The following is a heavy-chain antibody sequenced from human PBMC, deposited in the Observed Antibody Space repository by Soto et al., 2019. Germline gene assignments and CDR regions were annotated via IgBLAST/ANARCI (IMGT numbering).Heavy chain of an antibody. CDR1: GFSFSTHT. Sequence: EVPLLESGGGLVQPGGSLRLSCAASGFSFSTHTLSWVRQALGKGLVWLSSIGATGDATYYADSVKGRFTISRDNSEDTVSLQMNSLRVDDTAVYYCAILRGLRKFWGQGTLVTVSS. D-gene: IGHD4-17*01. V-gene: IGHV3-23*01. CDR2: IGATGDAT. J-gene: IGHJ4*02. CDR3: AILRGLRKF.